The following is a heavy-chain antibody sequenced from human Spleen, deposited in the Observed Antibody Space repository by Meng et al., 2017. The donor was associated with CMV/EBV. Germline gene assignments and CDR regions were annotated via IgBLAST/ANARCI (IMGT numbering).Heavy chain of an antibody. CDR3: ARGDIVVVPAAMAGYGMDV. J-gene: IGHJ6*02. D-gene: IGHD2-2*01. V-gene: IGHV1-69*05. CDR2: IIPIFGTA. CDR1: GYTFTSYY. Sequence: SVKVSCKASGYTFTSYYMHWVRQAPGQGLEWMGGIIPIFGTANYAQKFQGRVTITTDESTSTAYMELSSLRSEDTAVYYCARGDIVVVPAAMAGYGMDVWGQGTTVTVSS.